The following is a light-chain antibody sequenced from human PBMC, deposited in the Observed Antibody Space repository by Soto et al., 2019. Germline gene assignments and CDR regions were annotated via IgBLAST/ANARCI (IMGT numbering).Light chain of an antibody. CDR2: KAS. J-gene: IGKJ1*01. CDR1: QSISSW. Sequence: DIQMTQSPSTLSASVGDRLTITCRASQSISSWLAWYQQKPGKAPKVLIYKASSLESGVPSRFSGSGSGTEFTLTISSLQPDDFATYYCKQYNSYWTFGQGTKVEIK. CDR3: KQYNSYWT. V-gene: IGKV1-5*03.